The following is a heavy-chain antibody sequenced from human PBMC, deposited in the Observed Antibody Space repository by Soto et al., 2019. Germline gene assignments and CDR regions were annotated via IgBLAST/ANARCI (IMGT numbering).Heavy chain of an antibody. CDR3: ANGPLDDCLGGSCHFDH. D-gene: IGHD2-15*01. J-gene: IGHJ4*02. CDR2: ITSDGSTP. V-gene: IGHV3-23*01. Sequence: GGSLRLPCVAAGFTLRNNGMNWVRHASGKGLEWSSDITSDGSTPHYAASVNGRFTISRDNVEVRLFLQLNNMRGPDTAVYFCANGPLDDCLGGSCHFDHWGQGVLVTVSS. CDR1: GFTLRNNG.